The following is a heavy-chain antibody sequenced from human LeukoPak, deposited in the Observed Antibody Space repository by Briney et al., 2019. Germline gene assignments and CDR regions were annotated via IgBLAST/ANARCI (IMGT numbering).Heavy chain of an antibody. J-gene: IGHJ5*02. CDR2: ISYDGSNK. D-gene: IGHD5-12*01. V-gene: IGHV3-30*01. CDR3: ASPVVGYSGYDLPFAT. Sequence: GRSLRLSCAASGFTFSSYAMHWVRQAPGKGLEWVAVISYDGSNKYYADSVKGRFTISRDNSKNTLYLQMNSLRAEDTAVYHCASPVVGYSGYDLPFATWGQGTLVTVSS. CDR1: GFTFSSYA.